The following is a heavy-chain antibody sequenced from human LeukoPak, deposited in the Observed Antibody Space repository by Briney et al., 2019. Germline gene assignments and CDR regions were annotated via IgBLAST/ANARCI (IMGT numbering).Heavy chain of an antibody. J-gene: IGHJ2*01. V-gene: IGHV3-33*06. D-gene: IGHD2-15*01. CDR3: AKGPAPYCSGGSCYSPHWYFDL. CDR1: GFTFSTYG. Sequence: GGSLRLSCAASGFTFSTYGMHWVRQAPGKGLEWVAIIWYDGSNKFYTDSVTGRFTISRDNPKNTVYLQMNSLSAEDTAVYYCAKGPAPYCSGGSCYSPHWYFDLWGRGTLVTVSS. CDR2: IWYDGSNK.